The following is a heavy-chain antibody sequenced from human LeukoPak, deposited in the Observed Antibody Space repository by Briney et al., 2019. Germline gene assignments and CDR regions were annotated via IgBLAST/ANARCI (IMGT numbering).Heavy chain of an antibody. CDR1: GASISTYY. J-gene: IGHJ4*02. Sequence: SETLSLTCTVSGASISTYYWTWVRQPPGKGLEWIGSMYTSVTTKYNPSLKSRGTISVDMSKNRSSLNLISVTAADTAVYYCARHLAPYRPFHDWGQGSLVTVSS. D-gene: IGHD1-14*01. V-gene: IGHV4-4*09. CDR2: MYTSVTT. CDR3: ARHLAPYRPFHD.